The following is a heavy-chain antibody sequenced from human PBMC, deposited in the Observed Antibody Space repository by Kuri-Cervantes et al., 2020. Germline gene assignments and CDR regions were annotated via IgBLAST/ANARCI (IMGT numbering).Heavy chain of an antibody. J-gene: IGHJ4*02. CDR2: IYYSGST. V-gene: IGHV4-39*07. CDR3: AREDYGDAAGLDY. CDR1: GGSISSSSYY. D-gene: IGHD4-17*01. Sequence: SETLSLTCTVSGGSISSSSYYWGWIRQPPGKGLEWIGSIYYSGSTYYNPSLKSRVTISVDTSKNQFSLKLSSATAADTAVYYCAREDYGDAAGLDYWGQGTLVTVSS.